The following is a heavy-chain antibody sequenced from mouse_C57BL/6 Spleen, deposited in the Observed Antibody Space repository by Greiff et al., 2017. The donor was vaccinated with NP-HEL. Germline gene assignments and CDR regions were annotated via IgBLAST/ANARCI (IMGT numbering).Heavy chain of an antibody. CDR1: GFTFSDAW. Sequence: VQLQESGGGLVQPGGSMKLSCAASGFTFSDAWMDWVRQSPEKGLEWVAEIRNKTNNHATYYAESVKGRFTISRDDSKSSVYLQMNSLRAEDTGIYYCTRPDDYDPSWFAYWGQGTLVTVSA. CDR3: TRPDDYDPSWFAY. V-gene: IGHV6-6*01. D-gene: IGHD2-4*01. J-gene: IGHJ3*01. CDR2: IRNKTNNHAT.